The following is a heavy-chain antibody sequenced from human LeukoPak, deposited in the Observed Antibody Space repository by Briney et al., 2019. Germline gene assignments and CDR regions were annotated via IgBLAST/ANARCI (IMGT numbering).Heavy chain of an antibody. CDR2: IYTSGST. D-gene: IGHD2-15*01. Sequence: PSETLSLTCTVSGGSISSYYWSWIRQPAGKGLXXXXXIYTSGSTNYNPSLKSRVTMSVDTSKNQFSLKLSSVTAADTAVYYCARDLQDVVVVAATLGNWFDPWGQGTLVTVSS. CDR3: ARDLQDVVVVAATLGNWFDP. CDR1: GGSISSYY. V-gene: IGHV4-4*07. J-gene: IGHJ5*02.